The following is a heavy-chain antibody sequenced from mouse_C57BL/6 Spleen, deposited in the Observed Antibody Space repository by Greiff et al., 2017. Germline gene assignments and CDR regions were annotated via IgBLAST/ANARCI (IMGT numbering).Heavy chain of an antibody. CDR3: VRRVYYGNSFAY. CDR1: GFSFNTYA. J-gene: IGHJ3*01. CDR2: IRSKSNNYAT. V-gene: IGHV10-1*01. Sequence: EVQLVESGGGLVQPKGSLKLSCAASGFSFNTYAMNWVRQAPGKGLEWVARIRSKSNNYATYYADSVKDRFTISRDDSESMLYLQMNNLKTEDTAMYYCVRRVYYGNSFAYWGQGTLVTVSA. D-gene: IGHD2-1*01.